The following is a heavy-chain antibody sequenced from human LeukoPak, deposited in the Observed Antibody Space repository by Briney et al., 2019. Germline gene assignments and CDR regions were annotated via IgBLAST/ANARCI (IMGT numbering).Heavy chain of an antibody. D-gene: IGHD1-1*01. CDR1: GGTFSSYA. CDR3: ARRTLNDSPAFDI. J-gene: IGHJ3*02. CDR2: IIPIFGTA. Sequence: ASVKVSCKASGGTFSSYAISWVRQAPGQGLEWMGGIIPIFGTANYAQKFQGRVTITADESTSTAYMELSSLRSEDTAVYYCARRTLNDSPAFDIWGQGTMVTVSS. V-gene: IGHV1-69*01.